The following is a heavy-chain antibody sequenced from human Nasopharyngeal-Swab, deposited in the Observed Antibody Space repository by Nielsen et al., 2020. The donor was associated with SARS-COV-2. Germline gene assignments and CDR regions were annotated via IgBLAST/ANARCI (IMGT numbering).Heavy chain of an antibody. Sequence: GESLKISCAASGFTFSSYWMSWVRQAPGKGLEWVANIKEDGSEKYYVDSVRGRFTISRDNAENSLDLQMNSLRAEDTAVYYCARDAYCSSTSCYLRAGVGYFQHWGQGTLVTVSS. D-gene: IGHD2-2*01. CDR1: GFTFSSYW. CDR3: ARDAYCSSTSCYLRAGVGYFQH. V-gene: IGHV3-7*01. J-gene: IGHJ1*01. CDR2: IKEDGSEK.